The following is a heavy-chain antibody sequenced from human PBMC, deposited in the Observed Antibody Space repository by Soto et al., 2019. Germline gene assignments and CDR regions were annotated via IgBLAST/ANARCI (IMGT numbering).Heavy chain of an antibody. CDR3: AREGFGRAVPAATFKYYYYGMDV. J-gene: IGHJ6*02. CDR2: INPNSGGT. V-gene: IGHV1-2*04. Sequence: ASVKVSCKASGYTFTGYYMHWVRQAPGQGLEWMGWINPNSGGTNYAQKFQGWVTTTRDTSISTAYMELSRLRSDDTAVYYCAREGFGRAVPAATFKYYYYGMDVWGQGTTVTVSS. CDR1: GYTFTGYY. D-gene: IGHD2-2*01.